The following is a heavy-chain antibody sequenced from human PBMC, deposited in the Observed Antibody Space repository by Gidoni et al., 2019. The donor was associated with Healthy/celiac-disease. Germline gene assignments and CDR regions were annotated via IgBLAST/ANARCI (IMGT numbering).Heavy chain of an antibody. D-gene: IGHD6-6*01. CDR1: GGPFSSYA. J-gene: IGHJ6*02. CDR2: IIPIFGTA. CDR3: ARGRIAARPANPYYYYGMDV. V-gene: IGHV1-69*01. Sequence: QVQLVQSGAEVKKPGSSVKVSCKASGGPFSSYAISWVRQAPGQGLEWMGGIIPIFGTANYAQKFQGRVTITADESTSTAYMELSSLRSEDTAVYYCARGRIAARPANPYYYYGMDVWGQGTTVTVSS.